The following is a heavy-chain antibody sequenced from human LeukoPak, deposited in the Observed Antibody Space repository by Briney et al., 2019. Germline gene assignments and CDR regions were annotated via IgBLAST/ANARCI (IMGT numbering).Heavy chain of an antibody. J-gene: IGHJ4*02. CDR1: GYTFTGNY. Sequence: ASVKVSCKASGYTFTGNYMHWVRQAPGQGLERMGWINPNSGGTNYAQKFQGRVTMTRDTSISTAYMELSRLRSDDTAVYYCARVMRDHIVVVTAILRGYYFDYWGQGTLVTVSS. D-gene: IGHD2-21*02. V-gene: IGHV1-2*02. CDR3: ARVMRDHIVVVTAILRGYYFDY. CDR2: INPNSGGT.